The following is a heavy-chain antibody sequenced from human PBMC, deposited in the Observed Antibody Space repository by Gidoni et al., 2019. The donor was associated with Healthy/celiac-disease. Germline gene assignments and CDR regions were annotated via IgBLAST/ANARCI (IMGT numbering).Heavy chain of an antibody. CDR1: GGSFSGYY. CDR3: ARGRAGGIGY. V-gene: IGHV4-34*01. D-gene: IGHD3-16*01. Sequence: QVQLQQWGAGLLKPSETLSLTCAVYGGSFSGYYWSWIRQPPGKGLEWIGEINHSGSTNYNPSLKSRVTISVDTSKNQFSLKLSSVTAADTAVYYCARGRAGGIGYWGQGTLVTVSS. J-gene: IGHJ4*02. CDR2: INHSGST.